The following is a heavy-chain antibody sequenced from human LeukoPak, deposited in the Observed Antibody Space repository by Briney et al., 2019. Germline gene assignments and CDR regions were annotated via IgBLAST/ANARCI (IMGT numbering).Heavy chain of an antibody. CDR2: IYTSGST. J-gene: IGHJ4*02. V-gene: IGHV4-61*02. Sequence: SETLSLTCTVSGGSISSGSYYWSWIRQPAGKGLEWIGRIYTSGSTNYNPSLKSRVTISVDTSKNQFSLKLSSVTAADTAVYYCARDGVRYDFWSGFGCSDYWGQGTLVTVSS. D-gene: IGHD3-3*01. CDR3: ARDGVRYDFWSGFGCSDY. CDR1: GGSISSGSYY.